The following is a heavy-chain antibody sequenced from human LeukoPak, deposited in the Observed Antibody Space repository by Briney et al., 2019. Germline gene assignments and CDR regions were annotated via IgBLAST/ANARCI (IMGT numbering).Heavy chain of an antibody. D-gene: IGHD1-26*01. Sequence: ASVKVSCKASGYTFTSYGISWVRQAPGQRLEWMGWINAGNGNTKYSQEFQGRVTITRDTSASTAYMELSSLRSEDMAVYYCARGIVGAIDFDYWGQGTLVTVSS. CDR3: ARGIVGAIDFDY. CDR2: INAGNGNT. CDR1: GYTFTSYG. J-gene: IGHJ4*02. V-gene: IGHV1-3*03.